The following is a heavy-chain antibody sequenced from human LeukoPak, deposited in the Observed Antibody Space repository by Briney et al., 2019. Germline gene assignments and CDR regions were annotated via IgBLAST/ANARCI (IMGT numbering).Heavy chain of an antibody. V-gene: IGHV3-66*04. D-gene: IGHD3-9*01. Sequence: GRSLRLSCAASGFTVSSNYMSWVRQAPGKGLEWVSVIYSGGSTYYADSVKGRFTISRDNSKNTLYLQMNSLRAEDTAVYYCARHYDILTGYHYVGAFDIWGQGTMVTVSS. CDR3: ARHYDILTGYHYVGAFDI. CDR2: IYSGGST. CDR1: GFTVSSNY. J-gene: IGHJ3*02.